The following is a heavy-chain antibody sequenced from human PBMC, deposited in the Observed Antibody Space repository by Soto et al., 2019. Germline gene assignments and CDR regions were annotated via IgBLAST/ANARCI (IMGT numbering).Heavy chain of an antibody. J-gene: IGHJ6*02. D-gene: IGHD3-3*01. CDR3: ARIGGITIFGVVPPYADYYYYYGMDV. CDR2: IYYSGST. V-gene: IGHV4-31*03. Sequence: ASETLSLTCTVSGGSISSGGYYWSWIRQHPGKGLEWIGYIYYSGSTYYNPSLKSRVTISVDTSKNQFSLKLSSVTAADTAVYYCARIGGITIFGVVPPYADYYYYYGMDVWGQGTTVTVSS. CDR1: GGSISSGGYY.